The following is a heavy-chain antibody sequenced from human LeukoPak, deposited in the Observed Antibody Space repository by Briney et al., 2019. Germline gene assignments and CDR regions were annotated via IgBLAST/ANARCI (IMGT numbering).Heavy chain of an antibody. CDR3: ARRFGERLYSNNDAFDS. CDR2: IYPDDSDT. D-gene: IGHD4-11*01. V-gene: IGHV5-51*01. CDR1: GHSFTNYW. J-gene: IGHJ4*02. Sequence: GESLKISCKGSGHSFTNYWIGWVRQMPGKGLEWMGIIYPDDSDTRYSPSFQGQVTISVDKSINTAYLQWIRLKASDTAMYYCARRFGERLYSNNDAFDSWGQGTLVTVSS.